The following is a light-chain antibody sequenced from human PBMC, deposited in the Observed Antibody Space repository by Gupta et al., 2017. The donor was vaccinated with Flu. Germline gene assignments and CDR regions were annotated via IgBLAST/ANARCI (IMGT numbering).Light chain of an antibody. CDR1: SSDIGNHY. J-gene: IGLJ3*02. V-gene: IGLV1-51*02. Sequence: QSVLPQPPSVSAAPGQKVTISCPGSSSDIGNHYVTWYQQLPGTAPKLLIYENNERPSGIPDRFSGSKSGTSATLDITGLQTGDEADYYCGTWDSSLNVGVFGGGTKLTVL. CDR3: GTWDSSLNVGV. CDR2: ENN.